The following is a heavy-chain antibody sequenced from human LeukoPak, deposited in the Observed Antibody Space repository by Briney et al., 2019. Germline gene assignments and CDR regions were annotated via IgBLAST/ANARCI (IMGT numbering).Heavy chain of an antibody. CDR3: ARRQAIFGALDY. J-gene: IGHJ4*02. CDR1: GGSFSGYY. Sequence: SETLSLTCAVYGGSFSGYYWSWIRQPPGKGLEWIGEINHSGSTNYNPFLKSRVTISVDTSKNQFSLKLSSVTAADTAVYYCARRQAIFGALDYWGQGTLVTVSS. CDR2: INHSGST. V-gene: IGHV4-34*01. D-gene: IGHD3-3*01.